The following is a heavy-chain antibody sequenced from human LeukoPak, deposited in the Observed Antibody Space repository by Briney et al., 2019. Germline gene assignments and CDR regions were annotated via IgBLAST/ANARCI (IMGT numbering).Heavy chain of an antibody. J-gene: IGHJ4*02. D-gene: IGHD7-27*01. CDR2: MSPNSGNT. V-gene: IGHV1-8*02. CDR1: GGTFSSYA. CDR3: TRGPPNWGYDF. Sequence: EASVKVSCKASGGTFSSYAINWVRQATGQGFEWLGWMSPNSGNTGYAQKFQGRVTMTRSTSMSTAYMELSSLKSEDTAVYYCTRGPPNWGYDFWGQGTLVTVSS.